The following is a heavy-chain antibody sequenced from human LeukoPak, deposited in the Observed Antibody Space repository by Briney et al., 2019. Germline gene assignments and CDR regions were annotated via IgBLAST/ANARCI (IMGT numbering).Heavy chain of an antibody. D-gene: IGHD3-10*01. CDR2: IYYSGST. V-gene: IGHV4-59*12. J-gene: IGHJ5*02. Sequence: SETLSLTCTVSGGSISSYYWSWIRQPPGKGLEWIGYIYYSGSTNYNPSLKSRVAISVDTSKNQFSLKLSSVTAADTAVYYCARYRNDGSGRNWFDPWGQGTLVTVSS. CDR3: ARYRNDGSGRNWFDP. CDR1: GGSISSYY.